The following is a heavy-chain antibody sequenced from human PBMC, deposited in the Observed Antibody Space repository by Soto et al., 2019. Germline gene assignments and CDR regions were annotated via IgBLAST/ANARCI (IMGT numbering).Heavy chain of an antibody. CDR1: GFSLTTNGVG. V-gene: IGHV2-5*02. Sequence: SGPTLVNPTQTLTLTCTFSGFSLTTNGVGVGWIRQPPGKALEWLVFIYWDDDKRYSPSLRSRLTITKDTSKNQVVLTMTNMDPVDTATYYCAHRQDFRRDWNTGWLDPWGQGILVTVSS. J-gene: IGHJ5*02. D-gene: IGHD1-1*01. CDR3: AHRQDFRRDWNTGWLDP. CDR2: IYWDDDK.